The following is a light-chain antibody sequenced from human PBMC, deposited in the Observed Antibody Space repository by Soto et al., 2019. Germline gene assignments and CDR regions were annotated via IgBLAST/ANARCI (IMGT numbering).Light chain of an antibody. Sequence: DIQMTQSPSSLSASVGDRVTITCRASQSISSYLNWYQQKPWKAPKLLIYAASSLQRGVPSRFSGSGSGTDFTLNISSLQHDDFATYYCPQSYSTPYTFGQGTKLAIK. J-gene: IGKJ2*01. V-gene: IGKV1-39*01. CDR1: QSISSY. CDR2: AAS. CDR3: PQSYSTPYT.